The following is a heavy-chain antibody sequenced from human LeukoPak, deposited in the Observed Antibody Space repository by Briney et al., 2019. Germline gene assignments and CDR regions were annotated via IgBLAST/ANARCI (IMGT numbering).Heavy chain of an antibody. J-gene: IGHJ5*02. Sequence: SETLSLTCTVSGGSISSYYWSWIRQPAGKGLEWIGRIYTSGSTNYNPSLKSRVTMSVDTSKNQFSLKLSSVTAADTAVYYCARDEQHYDILTGYYKGAWFDPWGQGTLVTVSS. CDR2: IYTSGST. CDR3: ARDEQHYDILTGYYKGAWFDP. V-gene: IGHV4-4*07. D-gene: IGHD3-9*01. CDR1: GGSISSYY.